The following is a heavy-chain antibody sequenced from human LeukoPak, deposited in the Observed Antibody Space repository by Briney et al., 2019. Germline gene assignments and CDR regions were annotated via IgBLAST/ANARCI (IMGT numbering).Heavy chain of an antibody. CDR3: ATGSPRTVISYYYGMDV. V-gene: IGHV3-23*01. CDR1: GFTFSSYA. Sequence: GGSLRLSCAASGFTFSSYAMSWVRLAPGKGLEWVSAISVSGDSTYYADSVKGRFTISRDNPKNTLYLQMNSLRADDTAVYYCATGSPRTVISYYYGMDVWGQGTTVTVSS. J-gene: IGHJ6*02. D-gene: IGHD2-8*02. CDR2: ISVSGDST.